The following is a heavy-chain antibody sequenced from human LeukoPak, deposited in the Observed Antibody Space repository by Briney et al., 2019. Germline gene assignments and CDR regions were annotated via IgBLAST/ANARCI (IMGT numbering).Heavy chain of an antibody. V-gene: IGHV3-7*05. CDR1: GFTFSSYW. CDR2: IKQDGSEK. D-gene: IGHD6-13*01. Sequence: GGSPRLSCAASGFTFSSYWMTWVRQAPGKGLEWVANIKQDGSEKYYVDSVKGRFIISRDNAKNSLYLQMNSLRAEDTAVYYCARYDSSNWHCHDYWGQGTLVTVSS. CDR3: ARYDSSNWHCHDY. J-gene: IGHJ4*02.